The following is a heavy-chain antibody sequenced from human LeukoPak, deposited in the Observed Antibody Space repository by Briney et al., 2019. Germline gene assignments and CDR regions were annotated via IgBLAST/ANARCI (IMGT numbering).Heavy chain of an antibody. CDR2: IYSGGST. CDR3: ARDDCSSTSCYRYYGMDV. D-gene: IGHD2-2*01. J-gene: IGHJ6*02. V-gene: IGHV3-53*01. CDR1: GFTFSRYW. Sequence: GGSLRLSCVASGFTFSRYWMSWVRQAPGKGLEWVSIIYSGGSTYYADSVKGRFTISRDNSKNTLYLQMNSLRAEDTAVYYCARDDCSSTSCYRYYGMDVWGQGTTVTVSS.